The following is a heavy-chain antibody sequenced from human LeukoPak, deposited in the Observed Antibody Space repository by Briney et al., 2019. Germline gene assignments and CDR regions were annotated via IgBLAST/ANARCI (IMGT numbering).Heavy chain of an antibody. D-gene: IGHD3-22*01. CDR3: AREGRHYYDSSGLDAFDI. J-gene: IGHJ3*02. Sequence: ASVKVSCKASGYTFTGYYMHWVRQAPGQGLEWMGWINPNSGGTNYAQKFQGRVTMTRDTSISIAYMELSRLRSDDTTVYSCAREGRHYYDSSGLDAFDIWGQGTMVTVSS. CDR1: GYTFTGYY. V-gene: IGHV1-2*02. CDR2: INPNSGGT.